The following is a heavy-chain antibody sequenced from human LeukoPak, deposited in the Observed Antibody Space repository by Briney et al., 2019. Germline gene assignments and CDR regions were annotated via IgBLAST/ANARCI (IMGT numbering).Heavy chain of an antibody. CDR1: GFTFSSYA. CDR2: ISGSGGST. Sequence: PGGSLRLSCAASGFTFSSYAMSWVRQAPGKGLEWVSDISGSGGSTYYADSVKGRFTISRDNSKNTLYLQMNSLRAEDTAVYYCARDESRNLAFDYWGQGTLVTVSS. V-gene: IGHV3-23*01. CDR3: ARDESRNLAFDY. J-gene: IGHJ4*02.